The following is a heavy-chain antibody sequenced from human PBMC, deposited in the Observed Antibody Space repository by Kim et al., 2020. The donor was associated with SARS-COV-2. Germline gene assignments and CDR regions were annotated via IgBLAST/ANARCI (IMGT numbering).Heavy chain of an antibody. V-gene: IGHV3-21*01. D-gene: IGHD3-10*01. CDR1: GFTFSSYS. J-gene: IGHJ3*02. Sequence: GGSLRLSCAASGFTFSSYSMNWVRQAPGKGLEWVSSISSSSSSIYYADSVKGRFTISRDNAKSSLYLQMTSLRAEDTAVYYCARVSYFYGSGSSLFDAVDILGQGRMVTVAS. CDR2: ISSSSSSI. CDR3: ARVSYFYGSGSSLFDAVDI.